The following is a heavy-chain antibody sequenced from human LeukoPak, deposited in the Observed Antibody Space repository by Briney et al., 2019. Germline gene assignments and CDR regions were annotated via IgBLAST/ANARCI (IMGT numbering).Heavy chain of an antibody. CDR3: ARDLSFRNGDYDY. CDR2: ISYDGSNK. CDR1: GFTFSSYA. J-gene: IGHJ4*02. Sequence: GGSLRLSCAASGFTFSSYAMHWVRQAPGKGLEWVAVISYDGSNKYYADSVKGRFTISRDNSKNTLYLQMNSLRAEDTAVYYCARDLSFRNGDYDYRGQGTLVTVSS. V-gene: IGHV3-30-3*01. D-gene: IGHD4-17*01.